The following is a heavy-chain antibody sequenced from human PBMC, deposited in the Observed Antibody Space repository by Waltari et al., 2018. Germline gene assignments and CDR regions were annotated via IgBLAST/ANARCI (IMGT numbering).Heavy chain of an antibody. J-gene: IGHJ4*02. CDR3: AREAVMYYYGSGSSYFDY. CDR1: GGTFSSYA. Sequence: QVQLVQSGAEVKKPGSSVKVSCKASGGTFSSYAISWVRQAPGQGLEWMGGIIPIFGTANSAQKFQGRVTITADESTSTAYMELSSLRSEDTAVYYCAREAVMYYYGSGSSYFDYWGQGTLVTVSS. V-gene: IGHV1-69*01. D-gene: IGHD3-10*01. CDR2: IIPIFGTA.